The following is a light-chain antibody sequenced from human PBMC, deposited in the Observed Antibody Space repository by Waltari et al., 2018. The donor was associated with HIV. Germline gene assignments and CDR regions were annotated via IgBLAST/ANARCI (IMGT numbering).Light chain of an antibody. Sequence: SYVLAQPPSVSVAPGKTARITCGGTNIRSKSVHWYQQKPGQAPVVVIYYDSDRPSGIPERFSGSNSGNTATLTISMVEAGDEADYYCQVWDSSSDAYVFGTGTKVTVL. CDR2: YDS. J-gene: IGLJ1*01. CDR3: QVWDSSSDAYV. V-gene: IGLV3-21*04. CDR1: NIRSKS.